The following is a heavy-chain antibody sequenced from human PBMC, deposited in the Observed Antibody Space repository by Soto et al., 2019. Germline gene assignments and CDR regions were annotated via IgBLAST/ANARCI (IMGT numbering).Heavy chain of an antibody. CDR3: ARPSSGWENWVVP. CDR1: GFTFNSYS. CDR2: ISSSSTTK. D-gene: IGHD6-19*01. V-gene: IGHV3-48*02. Sequence: EVQLVESGGGLVQPGGSLRLSCAASGFTFNSYSMNWVRQAPGKGLEWVSYISSSSTTKYYTDSVKGRFTISRDNAMNTVYLQMNSLRDEDTAVYYCARPSSGWENWVVPWGQGTLVTVSS. J-gene: IGHJ5*02.